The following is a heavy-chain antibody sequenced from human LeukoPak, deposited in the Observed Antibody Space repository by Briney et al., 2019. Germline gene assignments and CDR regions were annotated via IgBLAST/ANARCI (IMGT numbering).Heavy chain of an antibody. CDR3: ARDSSGTYGTKTIDY. D-gene: IGHD3-10*01. V-gene: IGHV4-38-2*02. CDR1: GYSINSGQY. J-gene: IGHJ4*02. Sequence: PSETLSLTCTVSGYSINSGQYWGWIRQTPGKGLEWIASIHYSGSTYYNQALRSRVTMSVDTSKNQFSLKLGSVTAADTAVYYCARDSSGTYGTKTIDYWGQGTLVTVSS. CDR2: IHYSGST.